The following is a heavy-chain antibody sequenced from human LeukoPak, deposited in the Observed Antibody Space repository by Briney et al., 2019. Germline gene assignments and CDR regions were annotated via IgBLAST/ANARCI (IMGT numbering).Heavy chain of an antibody. CDR3: AKDTSGYSSGWGSDY. Sequence: GGSLRLSCAASGFTVSSNYMSWVRQAPGKGLEWVSVIYSGGSTYYADSVKGRFTISRDNSKNTLYLQMNSLRAEDTAVYYCAKDTSGYSSGWGSDYWGQGTLVTVSS. J-gene: IGHJ4*02. CDR1: GFTVSSNY. D-gene: IGHD6-19*01. V-gene: IGHV3-53*01. CDR2: IYSGGST.